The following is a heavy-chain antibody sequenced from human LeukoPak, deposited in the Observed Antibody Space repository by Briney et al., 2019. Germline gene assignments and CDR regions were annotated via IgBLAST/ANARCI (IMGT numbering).Heavy chain of an antibody. CDR1: GGSISSFY. CDR2: ISYSGGT. D-gene: IGHD2-21*02. Sequence: SETLSLTCTVSGGSISSFYWSWLRQPPGKGLEWIGYISYSGGTNYNPSLKSRVTISVDTSKNQFSLKLSSVIAADTAVYYCARGGVAVTANDAFDIWGQGTMVTVS. V-gene: IGHV4-59*01. CDR3: ARGGVAVTANDAFDI. J-gene: IGHJ3*02.